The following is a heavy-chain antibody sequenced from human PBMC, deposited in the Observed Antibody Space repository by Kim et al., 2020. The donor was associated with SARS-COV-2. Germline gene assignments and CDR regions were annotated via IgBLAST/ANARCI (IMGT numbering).Heavy chain of an antibody. J-gene: IGHJ4*02. CDR3: ARKYYYDSIYFDY. CDR2: IYYSGST. CDR1: GGPVSSGRYY. V-gene: IGHV4-61*01. D-gene: IGHD3-22*01. Sequence: SETLSLTCTVSGGPVSSGRYYWSWIRQPPGKGLEWIGYIYYSGSTNYNPSLKSRVTISVDTSKNQFSLKLSSVTAADTAVYYCARKYYYDSIYFDYWGQGTLGTDSS.